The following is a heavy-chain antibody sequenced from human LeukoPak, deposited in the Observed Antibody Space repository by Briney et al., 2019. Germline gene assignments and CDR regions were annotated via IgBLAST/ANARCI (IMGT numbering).Heavy chain of an antibody. CDR2: IIPIFGTA. CDR1: GGTFSSYA. V-gene: IGHV1-69*13. CDR3: ARDRGYSYRDFDY. J-gene: IGHJ4*02. Sequence: SVKVSCKASGGTFSSYAISWVRQAPGQGLEWMGGIIPIFGTANYAQKFQGRVTITADESTSTAYMELSRLRSDDTAVYYCARDRGYSYRDFDYWGQGTLVTVSS. D-gene: IGHD5-18*01.